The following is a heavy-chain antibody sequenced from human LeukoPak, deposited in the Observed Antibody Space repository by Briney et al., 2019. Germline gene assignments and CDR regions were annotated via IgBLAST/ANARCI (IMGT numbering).Heavy chain of an antibody. CDR2: IYTSGST. D-gene: IGHD3-10*01. CDR1: GGSISSGSYY. J-gene: IGHJ4*02. Sequence: SETLSLTCTVSGGSISSGSYYWSWIRQPAGKGLEWIGRIYTSGSTNYNPSLKSRVTISVDTSKNQFSLKLNSVTAADTAVYYCAREFERDYGSGSYYYWGQGTLVTVSS. CDR3: AREFERDYGSGSYYY. V-gene: IGHV4-61*02.